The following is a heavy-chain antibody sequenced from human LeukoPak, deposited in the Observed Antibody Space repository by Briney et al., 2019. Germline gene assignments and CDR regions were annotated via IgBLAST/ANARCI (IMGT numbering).Heavy chain of an antibody. V-gene: IGHV3-23*01. Sequence: GGSLALSCAASRFTFSSIAMSWVRHAPGKGLEWVSAISASGGSTYYTDFVKGRFTISRDNSKNTLYLQMNRPRAEDTAVYYCAKDLGRITMIVVVITLDYWGQGTLVTVSS. D-gene: IGHD3-22*01. CDR3: AKDLGRITMIVVVITLDY. CDR2: ISASGGST. CDR1: RFTFSSIA. J-gene: IGHJ4*02.